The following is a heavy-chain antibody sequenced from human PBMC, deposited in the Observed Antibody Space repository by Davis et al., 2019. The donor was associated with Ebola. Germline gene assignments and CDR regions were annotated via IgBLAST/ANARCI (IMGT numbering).Heavy chain of an antibody. J-gene: IGHJ6*04. CDR1: GYTFTSYA. CDR3: ARDRVELLWFGELLTPSGMDV. Sequence: ASVKVSCKASGYTFTSYAMNWVRQAPGQGLEWMGWINTNTGNPTYAQGFTGRFVFSLDTSVSTAYLQISSLKAEDTAVYYCARDRVELLWFGELLTPSGMDVWGKGTTVTVSS. D-gene: IGHD3-10*01. CDR2: INTNTGNP. V-gene: IGHV7-4-1*02.